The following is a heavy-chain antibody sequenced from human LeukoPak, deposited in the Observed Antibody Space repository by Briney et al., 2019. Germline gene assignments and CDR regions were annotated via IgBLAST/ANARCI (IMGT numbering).Heavy chain of an antibody. Sequence: SDTLSLTCSVSGYSISSGYYWGWIRQPPGKGLEWIGSIYHSGSTYYNPSLKSRVTISVDTSKNQFSLKLSSVPAADPAVYYCEREATAHPALDAFDIWGQGPMVTVSS. CDR3: EREATAHPALDAFDI. V-gene: IGHV4-38-2*02. J-gene: IGHJ3*02. D-gene: IGHD3-16*02. CDR1: GYSISSGYY. CDR2: IYHSGST.